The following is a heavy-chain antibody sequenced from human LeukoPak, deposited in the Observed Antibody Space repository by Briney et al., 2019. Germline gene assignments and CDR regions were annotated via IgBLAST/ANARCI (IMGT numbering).Heavy chain of an antibody. J-gene: IGHJ6*02. CDR1: GFTFSSYA. CDR2: ISGSGGST. Sequence: GGSLRLSCAASGFTFSSYAMSWVRQAPGKGLEWVSAISGSGGSTYYADSVKGRFTISRDNSKNTLYLQMNSLRAEDTAVYYCAKGTRGGYSSSWYGGYYYYGMDVWGQGTTVTVSS. CDR3: AKGTRGGYSSSWYGGYYYYGMDV. D-gene: IGHD6-13*01. V-gene: IGHV3-23*01.